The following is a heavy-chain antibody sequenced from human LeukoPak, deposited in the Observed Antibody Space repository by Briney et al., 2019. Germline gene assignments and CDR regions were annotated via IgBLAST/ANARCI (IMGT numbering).Heavy chain of an antibody. Sequence: SETLSPTCAVSGGSISSSNWWSWVRQPPGKGLEWIGEIYHSGSTNYNPSLKSRVTISVDKSKNQFSLKLSSVTAADTAVYYCARASHKLTSITMVRGVINAFDIWGQGTMVTVSS. CDR3: ARASHKLTSITMVRGVINAFDI. CDR1: GGSISSSNW. D-gene: IGHD3-10*01. CDR2: IYHSGST. V-gene: IGHV4-4*02. J-gene: IGHJ3*02.